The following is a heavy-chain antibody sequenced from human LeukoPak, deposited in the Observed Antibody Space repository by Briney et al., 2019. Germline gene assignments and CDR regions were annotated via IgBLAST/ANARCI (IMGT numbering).Heavy chain of an antibody. V-gene: IGHV4-38-2*02. CDR2: IYQSGTT. J-gene: IGHJ4*02. CDR3: ARGPPRFLEWLGIDY. D-gene: IGHD3-3*01. CDR1: GYSLGNGYY. Sequence: SETLSLTCSVSGYSLGNGYYWGWIRQSPGKGLEWIGSIYQSGTTNHNPSLKSRVTMSIDTSKNQFSLKLSSVTAADTAVYYCARGPPRFLEWLGIDYWGQGTLVTVSS.